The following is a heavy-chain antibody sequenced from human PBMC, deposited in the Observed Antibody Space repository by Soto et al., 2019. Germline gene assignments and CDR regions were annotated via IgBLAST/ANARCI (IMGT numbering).Heavy chain of an antibody. J-gene: IGHJ6*02. CDR2: ISGSGGST. CDR3: AKDRRYSSGWYYYGMDV. CDR1: VFTFSSYA. D-gene: IGHD6-19*01. V-gene: IGHV3-23*01. Sequence: GGSLRLSCAASVFTFSSYAMSWVRQAPGKGLEWVSGISGSGGSTYYADSVKGRFTISRDSSKNTLFLQMNSLRAEDKAVYYCAKDRRYSSGWYYYGMDVWGQGTTVTVSS.